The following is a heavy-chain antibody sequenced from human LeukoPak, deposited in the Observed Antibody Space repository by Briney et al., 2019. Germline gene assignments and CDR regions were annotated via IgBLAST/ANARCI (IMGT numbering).Heavy chain of an antibody. CDR3: ARSSPRGPECSSTSCFSDWFDP. V-gene: IGHV1-46*01. J-gene: IGHJ5*02. CDR2: INPNGGRT. CDR1: GYTFTSYY. D-gene: IGHD2-2*01. Sequence: ASVKVSCKASGYTFTSYYIHWVRQAPGQGLECMGIINPNGGRTNYAQKFQGRVTMTSDMSTSTVYMEMSSLRSEDTAVYYCARSSPRGPECSSTSCFSDWFDPWGQGTRVTVSS.